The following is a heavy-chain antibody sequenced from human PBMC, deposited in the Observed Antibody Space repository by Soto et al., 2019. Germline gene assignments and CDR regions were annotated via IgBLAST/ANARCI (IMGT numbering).Heavy chain of an antibody. J-gene: IGHJ4*02. CDR1: GFNVGAFA. V-gene: IGHV3-23*01. Sequence: PGGSLRLSCAASGFNVGAFAVNWVRQAPGKGLEWVSGISVSDAFIYYADSVRGRFSISRDASENILYLQMNSLRVDDTAVYYCARNIKSYQYYFDYWGQGTLVTVSS. CDR3: ARNIKSYQYYFDY. CDR2: ISVSDAFI.